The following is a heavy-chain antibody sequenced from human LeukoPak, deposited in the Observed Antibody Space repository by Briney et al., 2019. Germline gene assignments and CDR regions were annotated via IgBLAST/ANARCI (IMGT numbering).Heavy chain of an antibody. Sequence: GGSLRLSCAASGFTFGSYAMHWVRQAPGKGLEWVAVISYDGSNKYYADSVKGRFTISRDNSKNTLYLQMNSLRAEDTAVYYCARASPQAGPWGQGTLVTVSS. CDR3: ARASPQAGP. CDR2: ISYDGSNK. V-gene: IGHV3-30-3*01. J-gene: IGHJ5*02. CDR1: GFTFGSYA.